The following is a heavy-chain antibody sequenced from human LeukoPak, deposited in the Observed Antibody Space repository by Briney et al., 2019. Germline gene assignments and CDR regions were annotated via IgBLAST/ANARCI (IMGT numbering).Heavy chain of an antibody. CDR3: ARQTAMGRSGDY. Sequence: GESLKISCKASGYSFTSYWIGWVRQMPGKGLEWMGIIDPSDSESRYTPSFQGQVTISVDKSLTTADLQWNSLKASDTAMYYCARQTAMGRSGDYWGQGTLVTVSS. CDR2: IDPSDSES. D-gene: IGHD5-18*01. J-gene: IGHJ4*02. V-gene: IGHV5-51*01. CDR1: GYSFTSYW.